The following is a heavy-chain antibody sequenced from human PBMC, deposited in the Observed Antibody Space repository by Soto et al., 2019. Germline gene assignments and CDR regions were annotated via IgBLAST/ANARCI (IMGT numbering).Heavy chain of an antibody. D-gene: IGHD3-10*01. CDR3: ARGEWGYYGSGSYYIGYNWFDP. V-gene: IGHV1-69*02. J-gene: IGHJ5*02. CDR2: IIPILGIA. CDR1: GGTFSSYT. Sequence: SVKVSCKASGGTFSSYTISWVRQAPGQGLEWMGRIIPILGIANYAQKFQGRVTITADKSTSTAYMELSSLRSEDTAVYYCARGEWGYYGSGSYYIGYNWFDPWG.